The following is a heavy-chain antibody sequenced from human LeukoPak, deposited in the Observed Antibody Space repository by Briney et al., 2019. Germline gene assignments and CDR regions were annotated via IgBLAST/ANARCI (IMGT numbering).Heavy chain of an antibody. CDR3: ARDNWNYPNWFDP. Sequence: PPETLSLTCTVSGGSISSYYWSWIRQPPGKGLEWIGYIYYSGSTNYNPSLKSRVTISVDTSKNQFSLKLSSVTAADTAVYYCARDNWNYPNWFDPWGQGTLVTVSS. CDR2: IYYSGST. V-gene: IGHV4-59*12. D-gene: IGHD1-7*01. CDR1: GGSISSYY. J-gene: IGHJ5*02.